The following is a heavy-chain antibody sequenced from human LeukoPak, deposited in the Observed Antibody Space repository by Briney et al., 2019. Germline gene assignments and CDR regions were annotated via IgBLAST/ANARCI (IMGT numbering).Heavy chain of an antibody. CDR2: INWNGDST. V-gene: IGHV3-20*04. J-gene: IGHJ4*02. D-gene: IGHD2-2*01. Sequence: GGSLRLSCAASGFTFDDYGMTWVRQAPGKGLEWVSGINWNGDSTGYADSTKGRFTISRDNAKNSLYLQMNSLRAEDTAVYYCARRYCSSTSCTLDYWGQGTLVTVSS. CDR1: GFTFDDYG. CDR3: ARRYCSSTSCTLDY.